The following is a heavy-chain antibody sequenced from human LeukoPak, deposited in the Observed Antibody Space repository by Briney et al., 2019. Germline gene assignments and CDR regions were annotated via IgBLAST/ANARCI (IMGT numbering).Heavy chain of an antibody. J-gene: IGHJ6*02. CDR1: GGSISSYY. CDR2: IYYSGST. Sequence: PSETLSLTCTVSGGSISSYYWSWIRQPPGKGLEWIGNIYYSGSTNYNPSLKSRVTISVDTSKNQFSLKLSSVTAADTAVYCCARAPYYYYGMDVWGQGTTVTVSS. CDR3: ARAPYYYYGMDV. V-gene: IGHV4-59*01.